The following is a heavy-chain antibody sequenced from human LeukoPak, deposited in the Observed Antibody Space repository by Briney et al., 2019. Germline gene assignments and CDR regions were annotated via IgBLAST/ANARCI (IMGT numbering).Heavy chain of an antibody. J-gene: IGHJ5*02. CDR3: ARGPRIAAAGNSGFTP. CDR2: TYYRSKWYN. Sequence: SQTLSLTCAISGDSVSSNSAAWNWIRQSPSRGLEWPGRTYYRSKWYNDYAVSVKSRITINPDTSKNQFSLQLNSVTPGDTAVYYCARGPRIAAAGNSGFTPWGQGTLVTVSS. V-gene: IGHV6-1*01. D-gene: IGHD6-13*01. CDR1: GDSVSSNSAA.